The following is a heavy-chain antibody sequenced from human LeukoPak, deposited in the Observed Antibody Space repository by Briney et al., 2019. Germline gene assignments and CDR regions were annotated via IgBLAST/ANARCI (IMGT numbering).Heavy chain of an antibody. CDR1: GFTFSSYA. D-gene: IGHD2-15*01. Sequence: PGGSLRLSCAASGFTFSSYAMSWVRQAPGKGRERVSAISGSGGSTYYADSVKGRFTISRDNSKNTLYLQMNSLRAEDTAVYYCAKDRRYCSGGSCYLFFDYWGQGTLVTVSS. V-gene: IGHV3-23*01. CDR3: AKDRRYCSGGSCYLFFDY. J-gene: IGHJ4*02. CDR2: ISGSGGST.